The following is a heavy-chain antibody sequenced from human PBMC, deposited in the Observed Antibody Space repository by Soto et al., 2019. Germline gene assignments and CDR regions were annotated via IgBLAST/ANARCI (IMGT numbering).Heavy chain of an antibody. D-gene: IGHD2-21*02. J-gene: IGHJ4*02. CDR3: ARAEIVVVTAWGYFDY. CDR1: GGSISNGGYY. V-gene: IGHV4-31*03. CDR2: IYHSGST. Sequence: QVQLQESGPGLVKPSQTLSLTCTVSGGSISNGGYYWSWIRQHPGMGLEWIGYIYHSGSTYYNPSLKNRVIMSVDTSNNQFSMKLTSVTAADTAVYYCARAEIVVVTAWGYFDYWGQGTLVTVSS.